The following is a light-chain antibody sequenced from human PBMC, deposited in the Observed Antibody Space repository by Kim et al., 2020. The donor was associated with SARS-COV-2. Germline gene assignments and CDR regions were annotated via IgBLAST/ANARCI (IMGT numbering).Light chain of an antibody. V-gene: IGLV4-60*03. J-gene: IGLJ3*02. Sequence: SVKITCTLTSGHNNYIIAWHQQQPGKAPRYLMNIESSGTYNRGSGVPGRFSGSKSGADRHLTISNLQSEDEADYYCETWDSNTRVFGGGTQLTVL. CDR1: SGHNNYI. CDR3: ETWDSNTRV. CDR2: IESSGTY.